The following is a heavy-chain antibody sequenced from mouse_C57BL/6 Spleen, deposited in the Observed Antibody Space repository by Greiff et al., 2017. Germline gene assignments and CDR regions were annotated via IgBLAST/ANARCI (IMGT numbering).Heavy chain of an antibody. CDR3: ERRIYYGSSSFDY. D-gene: IGHD1-1*01. Sequence: VHVKQSGPELVKPGASVMLSCKASGYTFTSYDINWVKQRPGQGLELIGWLYPRDGSTKYNEQFKGKATLTVDTSSSTTHMVLHSLTSEDSAVDFCERRIYYGSSSFDYWGQGTTLTVSS. V-gene: IGHV1-85*01. J-gene: IGHJ2*01. CDR2: LYPRDGST. CDR1: GYTFTSYD.